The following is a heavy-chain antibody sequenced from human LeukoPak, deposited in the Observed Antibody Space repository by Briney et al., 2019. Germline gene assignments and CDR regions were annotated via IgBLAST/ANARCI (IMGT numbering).Heavy chain of an antibody. J-gene: IGHJ3*02. CDR1: GFTSSSYA. Sequence: PGGSLRLSCAASGFTSSSYAMSWVRQAPGKGLEWVANIKQDGSEKYYVDSVRGRFTISRDNAKNSLYLQMNSLRAEDTAVYYCARNPISPGLGDIWGQGTMVTVS. CDR3: ARNPISPGLGDI. V-gene: IGHV3-7*01. D-gene: IGHD3-9*01. CDR2: IKQDGSEK.